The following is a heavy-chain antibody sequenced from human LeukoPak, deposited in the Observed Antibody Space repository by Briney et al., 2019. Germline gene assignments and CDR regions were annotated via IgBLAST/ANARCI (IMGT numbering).Heavy chain of an antibody. CDR2: IIPIFGTA. CDR3: ARGANWGSYAFDI. J-gene: IGHJ3*02. V-gene: IGHV1-69*05. D-gene: IGHD7-27*01. Sequence: GSSVKVSCKASGGTFSSYAISWVRQAPGQGLEWMGGIIPIFGTANYAQKFQGRVTITTDESTSTAYMELSSLRSEDTAVYYCARGANWGSYAFDIWGQGTMVTVSS. CDR1: GGTFSSYA.